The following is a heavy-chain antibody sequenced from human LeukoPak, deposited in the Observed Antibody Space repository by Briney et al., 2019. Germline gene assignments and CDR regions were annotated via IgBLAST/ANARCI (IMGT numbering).Heavy chain of an antibody. J-gene: IGHJ4*02. CDR2: ISGSGGAT. CDR1: GFTFNSYG. V-gene: IGHV3-23*01. Sequence: GGSLRLSCAASGFTFNSYGMSWVRQAPGKGLEWVSGISGSGGATYYADSVKGRFTVSRDNAKNSLYLQMNSLRAEDTAVYYCASFLYDYVWGSYRSWGQGTLVTVSS. CDR3: ASFLYDYVWGSYRS. D-gene: IGHD3-16*02.